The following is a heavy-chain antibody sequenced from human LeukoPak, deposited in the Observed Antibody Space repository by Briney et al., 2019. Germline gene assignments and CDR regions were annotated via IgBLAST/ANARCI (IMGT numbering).Heavy chain of an antibody. CDR3: AKDVLLVSGSGSYCDY. CDR1: GFTFDDYA. V-gene: IGHV3-9*01. Sequence: PGRSLRLSCAASGFTFDDYAMHWVRQAPGKGLEWVSGISWNSGSIGYADSVKGRFTISRDNAKNSLYLQMNSLRAEDTALYYCAKDVLLVSGSGSYCDYWGQGTLDTVSS. D-gene: IGHD3-10*01. J-gene: IGHJ4*02. CDR2: ISWNSGSI.